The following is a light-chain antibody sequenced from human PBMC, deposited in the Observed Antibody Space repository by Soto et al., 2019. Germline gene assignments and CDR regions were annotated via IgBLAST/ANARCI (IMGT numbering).Light chain of an antibody. CDR2: QVT. Sequence: QSALTQPPSASGSPGQSVTISCAGTINDVGGYNYVSWYQQHPGKVPQLMIYQVTKRPSGVPDRFSASKSDNTASLTISGLQPEDEADYYCSSHTSGSTRVFGSGTKLTVL. CDR3: SSHTSGSTRV. V-gene: IGLV2-8*01. J-gene: IGLJ1*01. CDR1: INDVGGYNY.